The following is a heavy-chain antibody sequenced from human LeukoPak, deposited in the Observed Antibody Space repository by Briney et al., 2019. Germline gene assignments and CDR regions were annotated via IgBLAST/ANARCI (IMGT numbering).Heavy chain of an antibody. CDR3: AKLAKYFYGSETYYFFEH. V-gene: IGHV3-7*01. CDR1: GFSFTTYW. J-gene: IGHJ4*02. Sequence: PGGSLRLSCAASGFSFTTYWMSWVRQAPGKGLEWVANIKQDGSEKYYVDSVKGRFTISRDNAKNSLSLQVNSLRVEDTAVYYCAKLAKYFYGSETYYFFEHWGQGTPVTASS. CDR2: IKQDGSEK. D-gene: IGHD3-10*01.